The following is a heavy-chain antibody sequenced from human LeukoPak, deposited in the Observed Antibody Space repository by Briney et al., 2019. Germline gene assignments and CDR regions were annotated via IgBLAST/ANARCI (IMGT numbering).Heavy chain of an antibody. CDR3: VKDQTVVVTAILSY. J-gene: IGHJ4*02. D-gene: IGHD2-21*02. Sequence: GGSLRLSCAASGFTFSSYAMHWVRQAPGKGLEYVSAISANGGSTYYADSVKGRFTISRDNSKNTLYLQMSSLRAEDTAVYYCVKDQTVVVTAILSYWGQGTLVTVSS. V-gene: IGHV3-64D*09. CDR1: GFTFSSYA. CDR2: ISANGGST.